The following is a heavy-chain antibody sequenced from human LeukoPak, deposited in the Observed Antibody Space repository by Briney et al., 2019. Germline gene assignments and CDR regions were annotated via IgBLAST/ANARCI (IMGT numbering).Heavy chain of an antibody. J-gene: IGHJ5*02. CDR3: ARSLLGYFWSGYFVDP. D-gene: IGHD3-3*01. Sequence: SETLSLTCTVSGGSISSYYWSWIRQPPGKGLEWIGYTYYSGSTNYNPSLKSRVTISVDTSENQFSLKLSSVTAADTAVYYCARSLLGYFWSGYFVDPWGQGTLVTDSS. CDR1: GGSISSYY. CDR2: TYYSGST. V-gene: IGHV4-59*01.